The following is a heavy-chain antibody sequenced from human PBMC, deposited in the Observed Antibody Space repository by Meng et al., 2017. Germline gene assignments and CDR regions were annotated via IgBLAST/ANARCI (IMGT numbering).Heavy chain of an antibody. CDR1: GYSFTSYW. CDR3: ARTAYCGGDCYDAFDI. V-gene: IGHV5-51*01. D-gene: IGHD2-21*02. CDR2: IYPADSDT. J-gene: IGHJ3*02. Sequence: KVSCKGSGYSFTSYWIGWVRQMPGKGLEWMGIIYPADSDTRYSPSFQGQVTISADKSISTAYLQWSSLKASDTAMYYCARTAYCGGDCYDAFDIWGQGTMVTVSS.